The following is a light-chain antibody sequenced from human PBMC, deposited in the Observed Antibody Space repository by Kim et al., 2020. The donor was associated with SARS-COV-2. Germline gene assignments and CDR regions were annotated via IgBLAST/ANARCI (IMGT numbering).Light chain of an antibody. CDR2: GKN. CDR1: SLRSYY. CDR3: NSRDSSGNLYV. J-gene: IGLJ1*01. V-gene: IGLV3-19*01. Sequence: ALGQTVRITCQGDSLRSYYASWYQQKPGQAPLLVIYGKNNRPSGIPDRFSGSRSGNTASLTITGAQAEDEADYYCNSRDSSGNLYVFGTGTKVTVL.